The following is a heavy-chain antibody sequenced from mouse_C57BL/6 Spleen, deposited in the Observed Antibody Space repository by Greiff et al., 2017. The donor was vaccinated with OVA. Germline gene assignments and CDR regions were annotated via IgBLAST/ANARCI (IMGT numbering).Heavy chain of an antibody. J-gene: IGHJ2*01. CDR3: ARDGSSWYYCDY. CDR1: GYTFTSYW. V-gene: IGHV1-59*01. Sequence: QVQLQQSGAELVRPGTSVKLSCKASGYTFTSYWMHWVKQRPGQGLEWIGVIDPSDSYTNYNQKFKGKATLTVDTSSSTAYMQLSSLTSEDSAVYYCARDGSSWYYCDYWGQGTTLTVSS. CDR2: IDPSDSYT. D-gene: IGHD1-1*01.